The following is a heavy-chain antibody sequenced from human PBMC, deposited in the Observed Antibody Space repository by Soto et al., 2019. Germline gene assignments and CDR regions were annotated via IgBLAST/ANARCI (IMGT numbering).Heavy chain of an antibody. Sequence: EVQLVESGGGLVQPGGSLRLSCAASGFTFSSYAMHWVRQAPGKGLEYVSAISSNGGSTYYANSVKGRFTISRDNSKNTLYLQMGSLRAEDMAVYYCARTYYGDLTRGYFDLWGRGTLVTVSS. J-gene: IGHJ2*01. CDR3: ARTYYGDLTRGYFDL. CDR1: GFTFSSYA. CDR2: ISSNGGST. D-gene: IGHD4-17*01. V-gene: IGHV3-64*01.